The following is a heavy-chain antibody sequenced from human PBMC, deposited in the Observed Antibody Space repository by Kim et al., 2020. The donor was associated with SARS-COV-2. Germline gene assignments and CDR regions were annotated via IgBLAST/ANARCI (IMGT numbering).Heavy chain of an antibody. CDR3: AKVRASYYGDQNDY. D-gene: IGHD4-17*01. Sequence: GGSLRLSCAGSGFTFSRYAMNWVRQAPGKGLEWVSGISGGGTRTYYADSVKGRFTISRDNSKNTVFLQVNSLRGEDTAVYYCAKVRASYYGDQNDYWGQG. CDR2: ISGGGTRT. J-gene: IGHJ4*02. CDR1: GFTFSRYA. V-gene: IGHV3-23*01.